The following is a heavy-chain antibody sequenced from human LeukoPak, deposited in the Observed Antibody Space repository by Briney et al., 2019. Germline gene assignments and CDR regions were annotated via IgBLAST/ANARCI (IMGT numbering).Heavy chain of an antibody. D-gene: IGHD3-10*01. Sequence: HPGGSLRLSCEASGFTFSTYGMHWVRQAPGKGLEWITLIPYDGSNKYYADSVKGRFTISRDNAKNSLYLQMNSLRDEDTAVYYCAREKEPITMVRGVHYYYGMDVWGQGTTVTVSS. V-gene: IGHV3-30*03. CDR1: GFTFSTYG. J-gene: IGHJ6*02. CDR2: IPYDGSNK. CDR3: AREKEPITMVRGVHYYYGMDV.